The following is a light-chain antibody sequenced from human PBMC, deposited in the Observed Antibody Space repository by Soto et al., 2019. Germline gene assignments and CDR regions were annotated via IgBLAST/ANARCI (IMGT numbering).Light chain of an antibody. CDR3: GTWDSSLSAEV. J-gene: IGLJ2*01. V-gene: IGLV1-51*01. CDR1: ISNIGSYY. CDR2: DNY. Sequence: QSVLTQPPSASGAAGQTVTISCSGGISNIGSYYVSWYQQLPGAAPKLLIYDNYKRPSGIPDRFSGSKSGPSATLGITGLQTGDEADYYCGTWDSSLSAEVFGGGTKLTVL.